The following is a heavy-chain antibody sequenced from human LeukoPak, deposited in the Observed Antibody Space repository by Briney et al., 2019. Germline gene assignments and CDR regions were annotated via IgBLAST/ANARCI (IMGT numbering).Heavy chain of an antibody. D-gene: IGHD3-10*01. V-gene: IGHV4-61*02. Sequence: PSETLSLTCTVSGGSISSGSYYWSWVRQPGGKGLEWIGRIYTSGSTNYNPSLKSQVTISVDTSKNQFSLKLSSVTAADTAVYYCARDLGDDSDYYYYGMDVWGQGTTVTVSS. J-gene: IGHJ6*02. CDR2: IYTSGST. CDR1: GGSISSGSYY. CDR3: ARDLGDDSDYYYYGMDV.